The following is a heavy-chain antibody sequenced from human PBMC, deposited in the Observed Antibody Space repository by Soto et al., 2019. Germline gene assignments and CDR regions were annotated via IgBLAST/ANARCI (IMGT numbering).Heavy chain of an antibody. CDR3: ARVLRGVVNWFDP. CDR2: IATYNSNK. CDR1: GDTFTNFG. Sequence: HLVQSGPEVKKPGASVTVSCKTSGDTFTNFGLSWVRQAPGQGVEWMGWIATYNSNKNYAQKFQGRPTPTTDTPTSNGYMELTSLEYDDTAVYYCARVLRGVVNWFDPWGQGTLVTVSS. D-gene: IGHD3-10*01. V-gene: IGHV1-18*01. J-gene: IGHJ5*02.